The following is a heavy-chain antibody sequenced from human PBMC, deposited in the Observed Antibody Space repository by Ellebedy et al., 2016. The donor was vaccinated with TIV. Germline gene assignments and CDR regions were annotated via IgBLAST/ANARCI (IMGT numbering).Heavy chain of an antibody. CDR2: IYWDDDK. CDR1: GFSLSTTGVS. V-gene: IGHV2-5*02. J-gene: IGHJ4*02. CDR3: AQRAGY. Sequence: SGPTLVKPTQALTLTCTFSGFSLSTTGVSVGWIRQPPGKALEWLAFIYWDDDKRYSPSLKSRVTITKDTAKNQVVLTMTNMDPVDTATYYCAQRAGYWGQGTLVTVSS.